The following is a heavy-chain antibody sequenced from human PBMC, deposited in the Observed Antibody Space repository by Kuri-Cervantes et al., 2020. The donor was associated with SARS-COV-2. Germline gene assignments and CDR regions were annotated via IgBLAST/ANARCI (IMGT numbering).Heavy chain of an antibody. CDR2: TYYRSKWYD. J-gene: IGHJ5*02. Sequence: SETLSLTCAISGDSVSSKIAAWNWIRQSPSRGLEWLGRTYYRSKWYDDYAVSVKSRISINPDTSKNQFSLHLNSVIPEDTAVYYCARGTNWPPDGWFDPWGQGTLVTVSS. CDR1: GDSVSSKIAA. CDR3: ARGTNWPPDGWFDP. D-gene: IGHD7-27*01. V-gene: IGHV6-1*01.